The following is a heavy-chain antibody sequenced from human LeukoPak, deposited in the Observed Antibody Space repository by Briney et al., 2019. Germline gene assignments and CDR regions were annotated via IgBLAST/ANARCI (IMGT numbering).Heavy chain of an antibody. CDR1: GGSISSYY. J-gene: IGHJ4*02. CDR3: VKGVPSKSGWYPWDH. V-gene: IGHV4-59*01. D-gene: IGHD6-19*01. CDR2: IYYSGST. Sequence: SETLSLTCTVSGGSISSYYWSWIRQPPGKGLEWIGYIYYSGSTNYNPSLKSRVTISVDTSKNQFSLKLSSVTAADTALYYCVKGVPSKSGWYPWDHWGQGTLVTVSS.